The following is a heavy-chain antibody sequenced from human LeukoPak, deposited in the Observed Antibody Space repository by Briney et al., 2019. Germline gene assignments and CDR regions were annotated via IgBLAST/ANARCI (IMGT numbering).Heavy chain of an antibody. J-gene: IGHJ3*02. CDR1: GGSISSGGYS. CDR3: AACSARTIFAFDI. D-gene: IGHD3-10*02. CDR2: IYHSGST. Sequence: SQTLSLTCAVSGGSISSGGYSWSWIRQPPGKGLEWIGYIYHSGSTYYNPSLKSRVTISVDRSKNQFSLKLSSVTAADTAVYYCAACSARTIFAFDIWGQGTMVTVSS. V-gene: IGHV4-30-2*01.